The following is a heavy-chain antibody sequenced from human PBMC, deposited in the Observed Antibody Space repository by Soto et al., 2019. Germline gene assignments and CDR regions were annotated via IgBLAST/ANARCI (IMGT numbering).Heavy chain of an antibody. J-gene: IGHJ2*01. D-gene: IGHD2-8*01. Sequence: APGQGLEWMGWINPNSGGTNYAQKFQGWVTMTRDTSISTAYMELSRLRSDDTAVYYCARDRHCTHGEGARWGCYLVLAGRVTL. CDR3: ARDRHCTHGEGARWGCYLVL. CDR2: INPNSGGT. V-gene: IGHV1-2*04.